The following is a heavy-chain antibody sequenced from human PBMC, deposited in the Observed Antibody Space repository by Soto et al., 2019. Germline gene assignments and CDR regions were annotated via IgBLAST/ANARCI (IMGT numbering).Heavy chain of an antibody. V-gene: IGHV1-69*02. CDR2: IIPILGIA. Sequence: QVQLVQSGAEVKKPGSSVKVSCKASGGTFSSYTISWVRQAPGQGLEWMGRIIPILGIANYAQKFQGRVTITADKSTSTGYMELSSLRSEDTAVYYCARFRGSYGMDVWGQGPTVTVSS. CDR3: ARFRGSYGMDV. CDR1: GGTFSSYT. D-gene: IGHD3-10*01. J-gene: IGHJ6*02.